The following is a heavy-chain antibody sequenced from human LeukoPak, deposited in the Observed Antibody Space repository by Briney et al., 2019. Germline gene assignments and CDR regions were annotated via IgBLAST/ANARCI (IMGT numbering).Heavy chain of an antibody. CDR2: INSDGSAT. V-gene: IGHV3-74*01. Sequence: PGGSLRLSRAASGFAFSRNWMHGVRPAPGKGLVWVSRINSDGSATHYADSVKGRFTIFRDNAKNTLYLQMNSLRAEDTAVYYCATDPDSGGWSTFDYWGQGTLVTVSS. J-gene: IGHJ4*02. D-gene: IGHD6-19*01. CDR3: ATDPDSGGWSTFDY. CDR1: GFAFSRNW.